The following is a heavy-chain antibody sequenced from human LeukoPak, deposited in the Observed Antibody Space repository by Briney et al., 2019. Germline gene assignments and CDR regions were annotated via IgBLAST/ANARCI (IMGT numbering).Heavy chain of an antibody. CDR3: ARHVDGDYMNFDY. D-gene: IGHD4-17*01. J-gene: IGHJ4*02. CDR2: IYPADSET. V-gene: IGHV5-51*01. Sequence: GESLKISCRVSGYAFASYWIGWVRQVPGKGLEWMGIIYPADSETKSSPSFQGHVTISADKSISTAYLQWSSLKASDTAMYYCARHVDGDYMNFDYWGQGTLVTVSS. CDR1: GYAFASYW.